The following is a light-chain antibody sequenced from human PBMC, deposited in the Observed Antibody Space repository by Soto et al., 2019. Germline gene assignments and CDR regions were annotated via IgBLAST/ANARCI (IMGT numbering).Light chain of an antibody. J-gene: IGKJ4*01. CDR2: GAS. CDR3: LQHKSYPLT. Sequence: DIQMTQSPSAMSASVGDRVTITCRASQGIRNYLAWFQQKPGKVPKRLIYGASSLQSGVPSRFNGSGSGTEFTLTISSLQPEDFATYYWLQHKSYPLTFGGGTKVEIK. V-gene: IGKV1-17*03. CDR1: QGIRNY.